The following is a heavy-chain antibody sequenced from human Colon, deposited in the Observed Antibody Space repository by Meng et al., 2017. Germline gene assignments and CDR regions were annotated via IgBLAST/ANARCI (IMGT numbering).Heavy chain of an antibody. D-gene: IGHD3-22*01. J-gene: IGHJ4*02. V-gene: IGHV4-31*03. Sequence: QVQLQESGPGLVKPSETLSLTCTVSGGSISSGDYYWSWIRQHPGKGLEWIGYIYYSGSTYYNPSLKSRVTISLDTSKNQFSLKLSSVTAADTAVYYCARSYDSSGYFYGDWGQGTLVTVSS. CDR2: IYYSGST. CDR1: GGSISSGDYY. CDR3: ARSYDSSGYFYGD.